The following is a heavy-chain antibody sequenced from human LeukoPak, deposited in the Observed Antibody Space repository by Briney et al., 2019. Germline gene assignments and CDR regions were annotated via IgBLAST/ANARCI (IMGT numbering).Heavy chain of an antibody. CDR2: INHSGST. V-gene: IGHV4-34*01. D-gene: IGHD6-19*01. CDR1: GGSFSGYY. J-gene: IGHJ6*03. Sequence: SETLSLTCAVYGGSFSGYYWSWLRQPPGKGLEWIGEINHSGSTNYNPSLKSRVTISVDTSKNQSSLKLSSVTAADTAVYYCARSTIGWYGGGYYYYYMDVWGKGTTVTVSS. CDR3: ARSTIGWYGGGYYYYYMDV.